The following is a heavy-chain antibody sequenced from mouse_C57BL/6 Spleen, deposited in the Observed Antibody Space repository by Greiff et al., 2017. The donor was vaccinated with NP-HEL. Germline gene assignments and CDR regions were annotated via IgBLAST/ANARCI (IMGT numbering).Heavy chain of an antibody. CDR1: GFNIKDYY. Sequence: EVQLQQSGAELVRPGASVKLSCTASGFNIKDYYMHWVKQRPEKGLEWIGRIDPEDGDTEYAPKFQGKATMTADTSSNTAYLQLSSLTSEDTAVYYRTTGDYDLYFDYWGEGTTLTVSS. CDR2: IDPEDGDT. CDR3: TTGDYDLYFDY. V-gene: IGHV14-1*01. D-gene: IGHD2-4*01. J-gene: IGHJ2*01.